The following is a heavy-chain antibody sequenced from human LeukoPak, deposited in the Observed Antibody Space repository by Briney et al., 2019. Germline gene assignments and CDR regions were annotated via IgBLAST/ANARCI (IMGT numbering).Heavy chain of an antibody. CDR3: ARDVGYCSGGSCYLDY. Sequence: SVKVSCKTSGGTFNNYAISWVRQAPGQGLEWMGGIIPIFGTANYAQKFQGRVTITADESTSTAYMELSSLRSEDTAVYYCARDVGYCSGGSCYLDYWGQGTLVTVSS. J-gene: IGHJ4*02. CDR1: GGTFNNYA. V-gene: IGHV1-69*13. CDR2: IIPIFGTA. D-gene: IGHD2-15*01.